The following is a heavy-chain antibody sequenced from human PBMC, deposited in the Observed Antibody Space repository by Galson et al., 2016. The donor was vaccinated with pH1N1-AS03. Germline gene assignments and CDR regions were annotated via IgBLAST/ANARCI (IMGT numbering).Heavy chain of an antibody. CDR1: GGSFSKYV. Sequence: SVKVSCKASGGSFSKYVISWVRQAPGQGLQWMGRIIPNLGVTNYAQSFQARVTITADKSSSTVYMEVTNLTSEDTAIYYCAHSQANGYNYWFDPWGQGTLGTFS. V-gene: IGHV1-69*04. J-gene: IGHJ5*02. CDR2: IIPNLGVT. D-gene: IGHD5-24*01. CDR3: AHSQANGYNYWFDP.